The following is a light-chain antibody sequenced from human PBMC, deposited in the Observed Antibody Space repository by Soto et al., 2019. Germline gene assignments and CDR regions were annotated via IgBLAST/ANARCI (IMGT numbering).Light chain of an antibody. CDR3: QQYGTSTT. Sequence: EIVLTQSPGTLSLSPGEGATLSCRASQSVRASYLAWYPQSPGQPPRLLIYDASTRAPGIPDRFSGSGSGTDFTLTIRRLEPEDFAVYYCQQYGTSTTFGQGTKVDIK. J-gene: IGKJ1*01. V-gene: IGKV3-20*01. CDR1: QSVRASY. CDR2: DAS.